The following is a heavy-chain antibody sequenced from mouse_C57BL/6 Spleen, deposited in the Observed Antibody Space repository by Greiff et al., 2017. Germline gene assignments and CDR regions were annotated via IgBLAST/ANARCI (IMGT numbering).Heavy chain of an antibody. V-gene: IGHV1-18*01. J-gene: IGHJ1*03. CDR3: ARSPCYYGSSYVYYWYFDV. D-gene: IGHD1-1*01. CDR2: INPNNGGT. CDR1: GYTFTDYN. Sequence: VQLQQSGPELVKPGASVKIPCKASGYTFTDYNMDWVKQSHGKSLEWIGDINPNNGGTIYNQKFKGKATLTVDKSSSTAYMELRSLSSEDTAVYYCARSPCYYGSSYVYYWYFDVWGTGTTVTVSA.